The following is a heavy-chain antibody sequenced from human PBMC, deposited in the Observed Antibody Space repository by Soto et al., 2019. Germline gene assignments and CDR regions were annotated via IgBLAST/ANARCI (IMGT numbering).Heavy chain of an antibody. CDR2: IIPIFGTA. CDR3: ARDRDSSGYYSYFDY. V-gene: IGHV1-69*01. J-gene: IGHJ4*02. Sequence: QVQLVQSGAEVKKPGTSVKVSCKASGGTFSSYGISWVRQAPGQGLEWMGGIIPIFGTANYAQKFQGRVTIPADESTSTAYMELSSLRSEDTAVSYCARDRDSSGYYSYFDYWGQGTLVTVSS. D-gene: IGHD3-22*01. CDR1: GGTFSSYG.